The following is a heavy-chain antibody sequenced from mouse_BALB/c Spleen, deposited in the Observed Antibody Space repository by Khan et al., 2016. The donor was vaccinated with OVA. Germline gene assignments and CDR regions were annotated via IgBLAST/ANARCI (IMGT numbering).Heavy chain of an antibody. V-gene: IGHV5-6*01. CDR3: TRLAYCDDSEGFAY. D-gene: IGHD1-1*01. J-gene: IGHJ3*01. CDR1: GFTFSTYG. Sequence: EVELVESGGDLVKPGGSLKLSCAASGFTFSTYGMSWVRQAPDKRLEWVATVSTGGSYTYYPDSVKGRFSISRDNAKNTLYLQMSGLRTEDTAMFYCTRLAYCDDSEGFAYWGQGTLVTVSA. CDR2: VSTGGSYT.